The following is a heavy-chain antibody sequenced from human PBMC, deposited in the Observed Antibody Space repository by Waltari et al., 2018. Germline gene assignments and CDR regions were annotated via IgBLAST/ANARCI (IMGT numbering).Heavy chain of an antibody. V-gene: IGHV4-61*02. J-gene: IGHJ4*02. CDR1: GGSISSGSYY. CDR2: IYTSGGT. CDR3: AREGWAGPLDY. Sequence: QVQLQESGPGLVKPSQTLSLTCTVSGGSISSGSYYWSWIRQPAGKGLEWIGRIYTSGGTNYNPSLKSRVTISVDTSKNQFSLKLSSVTAADTAVYYCAREGWAGPLDYWGQGTLVTVSS. D-gene: IGHD6-19*01.